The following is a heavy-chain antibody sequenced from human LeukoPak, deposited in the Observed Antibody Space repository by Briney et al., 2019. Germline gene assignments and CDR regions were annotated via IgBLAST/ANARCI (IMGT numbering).Heavy chain of an antibody. Sequence: ASVKVPCKASGYTFTSYGISWVRQAPGQGLEWMGWISAYNGNTNYAQKLQGRVTMTTDTSTSTAYMELRSLRSDDTAVYYCARDRGGGDFWSGYYPAARSLYYWGQGTLVTVSS. J-gene: IGHJ4*02. D-gene: IGHD3-3*01. CDR3: ARDRGGGDFWSGYYPAARSLYY. V-gene: IGHV1-18*01. CDR2: ISAYNGNT. CDR1: GYTFTSYG.